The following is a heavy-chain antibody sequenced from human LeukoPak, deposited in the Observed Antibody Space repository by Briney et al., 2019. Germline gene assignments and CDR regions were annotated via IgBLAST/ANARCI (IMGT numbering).Heavy chain of an antibody. CDR3: ARDRTYYYGSGSDY. V-gene: IGHV1-18*04. D-gene: IGHD3-10*01. CDR2: ISAYNGNT. J-gene: IGHJ4*02. CDR1: GYTLTSYG. Sequence: SVKVSYKASGYTLTSYGISWVRQAPGQGLEWMGWISAYNGNTNYAQKLQGRVTMTTDTSTSTAYMEMRSLRSDDTAVYYCARDRTYYYGSGSDYWGQGTLVTVSS.